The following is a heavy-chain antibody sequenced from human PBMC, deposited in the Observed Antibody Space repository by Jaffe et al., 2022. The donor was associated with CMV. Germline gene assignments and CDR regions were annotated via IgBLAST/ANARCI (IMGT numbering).Heavy chain of an antibody. Sequence: EVQLLESGGGLVQPGGSLRLSCAASGFTFSNYAMNWVRQAPGKGLEWVSSMSGSGGSTFYADSVKGRFTISRDNSKNTLDLQMNSLRTDDTAVYYCAKDLANWYFDLWGRGTLVTVSS. CDR3: AKDLANWYFDL. D-gene: IGHD3-3*02. CDR1: GFTFSNYA. V-gene: IGHV3-23*01. J-gene: IGHJ2*01. CDR2: MSGSGGST.